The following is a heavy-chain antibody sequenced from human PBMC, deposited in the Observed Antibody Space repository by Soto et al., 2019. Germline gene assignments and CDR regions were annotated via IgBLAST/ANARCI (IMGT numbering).Heavy chain of an antibody. CDR2: IIPIFGTA. D-gene: IGHD6-19*01. Sequence: GLEWMGGIIPIFGTANYAQKFQGRVTITADESTSTAYMELSSLRSEDTAVYYCARSPGIAVAGPNPQGYFDYWGQGTLVTVSS. J-gene: IGHJ4*02. CDR3: ARSPGIAVAGPNPQGYFDY. V-gene: IGHV1-69*01.